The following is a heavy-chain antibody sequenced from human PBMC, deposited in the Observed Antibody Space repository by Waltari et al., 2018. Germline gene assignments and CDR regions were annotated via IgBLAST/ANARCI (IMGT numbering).Heavy chain of an antibody. CDR3: ARDLTGSSGGIDY. Sequence: EVQLVESGGGLVQPGGSLRLSCAASGFTFSSYSMKWVRQAPGKGLEWVSYISSSSSTIYYADSVKGRFTISRDNAKNSLYLQMNSLRAEDTAVYYCARDLTGSSGGIDYWGQGTLVTVSS. CDR1: GFTFSSYS. D-gene: IGHD7-27*01. CDR2: ISSSSSTI. V-gene: IGHV3-48*01. J-gene: IGHJ4*02.